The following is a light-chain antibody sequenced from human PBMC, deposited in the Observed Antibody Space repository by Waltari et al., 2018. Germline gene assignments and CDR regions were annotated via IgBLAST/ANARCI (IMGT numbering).Light chain of an antibody. J-gene: IGLJ3*02. V-gene: IGLV2-11*01. Sequence: QSALTQPHSVPSSPGQSVTTTCSGILNDFGVQAYVSWYPQLPGKAPQLILYDVVKRPSGVPSRFSGSKYGTTASLTISGLQTDDEATYYCCSYAGAYTFVFGGGTKLTVL. CDR2: DVV. CDR1: LNDFGVQAY. CDR3: CSYAGAYTFV.